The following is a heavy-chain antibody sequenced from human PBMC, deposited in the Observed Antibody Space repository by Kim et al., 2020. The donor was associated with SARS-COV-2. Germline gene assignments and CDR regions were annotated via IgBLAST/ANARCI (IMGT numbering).Heavy chain of an antibody. Sequence: GGSLRLSCAATGFIFNNYAMTWVRQAPGQGLEWVSAISGSGHLTFFADSVKGRFTISRDNSKNTLYLQMNRLRADDTAVYYCAKGKGSPYYFDYWGRGPWSPSPQ. CDR1: GFIFNNYA. J-gene: IGHJ4*02. CDR2: ISGSGHLT. CDR3: AKGKGSPYYFDY. V-gene: IGHV3-23*01. D-gene: IGHD6-13*01.